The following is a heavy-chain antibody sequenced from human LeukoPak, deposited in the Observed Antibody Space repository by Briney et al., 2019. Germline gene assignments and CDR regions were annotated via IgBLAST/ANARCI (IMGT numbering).Heavy chain of an antibody. D-gene: IGHD3-22*01. CDR1: GFTFSSYG. CDR3: AKGRQTSSLFITNHRARYYFDY. Sequence: GGSLRLSCAASGFTFSSYGMSWVRQAPGKGLEWVSAISGSGGSTYYADSVKGRFTISRDNSKNTLYLQMNSLRAEDTAVYYCAKGRQTSSLFITNHRARYYFDYWGQGTLVTVSS. CDR2: ISGSGGST. V-gene: IGHV3-23*01. J-gene: IGHJ4*02.